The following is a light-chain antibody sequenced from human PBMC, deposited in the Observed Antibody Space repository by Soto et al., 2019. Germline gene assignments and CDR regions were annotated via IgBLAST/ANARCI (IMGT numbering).Light chain of an antibody. V-gene: IGKV3-15*01. CDR1: QSVSSN. CDR3: QHRSYWPLG. J-gene: IGKJ5*01. CDR2: GAS. Sequence: ERGMPSSPGQLSVSPGAKATLSCRASQSVSSNLAWYQQKPGQAPRLLIYGASTRATGIPARFSGSGSGTEFTLTISSLEPEDFAVYCWQHRSYWPLGFGQGSRLEIK.